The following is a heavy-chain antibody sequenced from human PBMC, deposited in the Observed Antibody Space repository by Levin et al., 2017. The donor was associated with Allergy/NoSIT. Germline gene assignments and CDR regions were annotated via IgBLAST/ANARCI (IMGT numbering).Heavy chain of an antibody. CDR1: GYTFTSYY. D-gene: IGHD4-17*01. V-gene: IGHV1-46*01. Sequence: EASVKVSCKASGYTFTSYYMHWVRQAPGQGLEWMGIINPSGGSTSYAQKFQGRVTMTRDTSTSTVYMELSSLRSEDTAVYYCARDPDYGDYYYYYGMDVWGQGTTVTVSS. CDR3: ARDPDYGDYYYYYGMDV. J-gene: IGHJ6*02. CDR2: INPSGGST.